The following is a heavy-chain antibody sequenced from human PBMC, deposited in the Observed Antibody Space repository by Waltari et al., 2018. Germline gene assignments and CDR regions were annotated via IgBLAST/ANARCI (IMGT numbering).Heavy chain of an antibody. CDR2: FDPEDGAT. D-gene: IGHD2-15*01. V-gene: IGHV1-24*01. CDR3: ATVGSVVVVAATPTRGYFDL. Sequence: QVQLVQSGAEVKKPGASVKVSCKVSGYTITELSMPWVRQAPGKGLEWMGGFDPEDGATIYAQKFQGRVTMTEDTSTDTAYMELSSLRSEDTAVYYCATVGSVVVVAATPTRGYFDLWGRGTLVTVSS. J-gene: IGHJ2*01. CDR1: GYTITELS.